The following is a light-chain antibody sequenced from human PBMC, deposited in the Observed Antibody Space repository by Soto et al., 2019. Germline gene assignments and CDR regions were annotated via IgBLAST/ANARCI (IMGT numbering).Light chain of an antibody. V-gene: IGKV1-17*01. CDR2: LAS. Sequence: DIQMTQSPSSLSASVGDRVTITCRASQGIRNDLGWYQQRPGKAPKRLIYLASSLQSGVPSRFSGSGSGTEFTLTISRLQPEDSATYYCLQPPYTFGPGTKVDIK. J-gene: IGKJ3*01. CDR3: LQPPYT. CDR1: QGIRND.